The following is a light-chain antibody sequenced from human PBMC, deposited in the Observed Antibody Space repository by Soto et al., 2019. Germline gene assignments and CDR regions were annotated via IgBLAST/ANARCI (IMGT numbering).Light chain of an antibody. V-gene: IGKV1-39*01. CDR3: QQRYSTLIT. Sequence: DIQRTQSPSSLSASVGDRVTITCRASQSISSYLNWYQKKPGKDPKLLIYAASSLQSGVPSRFSGSGSGTDFNLTISSLQTEEFATYDCQQRYSTLITFGQGTRREIK. CDR1: QSISSY. J-gene: IGKJ5*01. CDR2: AAS.